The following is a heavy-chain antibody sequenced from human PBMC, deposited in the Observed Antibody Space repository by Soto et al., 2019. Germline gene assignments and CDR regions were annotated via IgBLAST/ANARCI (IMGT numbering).Heavy chain of an antibody. J-gene: IGHJ2*01. CDR3: AKEPVGPDYFDL. CDR2: TSGSGIST. CDR1: GFTFRSYA. V-gene: IGHV3-23*01. Sequence: PGGSLRLSCAASGFTFRSYAMSWVRQAPGKGLEWVSGTSGSGISTHYADSVKGRFTVSRDNSKNTLYLQMNSLRAEDTAVYNCAKEPVGPDYFDLWGRGTLVTVSS.